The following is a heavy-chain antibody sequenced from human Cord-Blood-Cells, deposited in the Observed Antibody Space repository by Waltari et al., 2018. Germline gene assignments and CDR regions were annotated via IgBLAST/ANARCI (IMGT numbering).Heavy chain of an antibody. V-gene: IGHV4-4*07. CDR2: IYTSGST. J-gene: IGHJ6*02. CDR3: ARDRRYYDSSGYYYYYGMDV. D-gene: IGHD3-22*01. Sequence: QVQLQATCPGLVKPSETMSLTCTVSRVSISSYYWSWIRPPAGTGLEWIGRIYTSGSTNYNPSLKSRVTMSVDTSKNQFPLKLSSVTAADTAVYYCARDRRYYDSSGYYYYYGMDVWGQGTTVTVSS. CDR1: RVSISSYY.